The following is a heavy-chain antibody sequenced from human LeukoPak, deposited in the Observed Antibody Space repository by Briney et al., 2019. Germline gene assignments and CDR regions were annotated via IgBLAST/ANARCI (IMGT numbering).Heavy chain of an antibody. J-gene: IGHJ5*01. CDR3: ARGGASSHWFGS. CDR2: IYNSVTT. D-gene: IGHD6-13*01. V-gene: IGHV4-59*02. Sequence: SETLSLTCSVSGASVTSHSWSWIRQPPGKQLESIGMIYNSVTTNYRPSLKSRVTISVDASKNQLPLKLSSVTAADTAVYYCARGGASSHWFGSWGQGTLVTVSS. CDR1: GASVTSHS.